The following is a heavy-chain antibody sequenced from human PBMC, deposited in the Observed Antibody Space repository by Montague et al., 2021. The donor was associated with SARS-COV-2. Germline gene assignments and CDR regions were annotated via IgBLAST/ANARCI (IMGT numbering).Heavy chain of an antibody. J-gene: IGHJ3*01. CDR2: VDHRGSS. V-gene: IGHV4-34*01. Sequence: SETLSLTCAVYGGSFSDYYWTWIRQAPGKGLEWIGEVDHRGSSSYNPSLQSRLTISVDRSKNQFSLRLTSVTAADTAVYYCARGQVTVFGVLIKLRAAGPPDSWGLGTKVTVSS. CDR3: ARGQVTVFGVLIKLRAAGPPDS. D-gene: IGHD3-3*01. CDR1: GGSFSDYY.